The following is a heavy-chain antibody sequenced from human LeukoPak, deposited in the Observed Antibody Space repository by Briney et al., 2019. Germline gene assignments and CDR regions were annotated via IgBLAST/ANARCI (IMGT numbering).Heavy chain of an antibody. CDR2: INHSGST. Sequence: SETLSLTCTVSGGSISSYYWSWIRQPPGKGLEWIGEINHSGSTNYNPSLKSRVTISVDTSKNQFSLKLSSVTAADTAVYYCARAEPPSIFGVVIIRFPFDHWGQGTLVTVSS. V-gene: IGHV4-34*01. CDR1: GGSISSYY. J-gene: IGHJ4*02. CDR3: ARAEPPSIFGVVIIRFPFDH. D-gene: IGHD3-3*01.